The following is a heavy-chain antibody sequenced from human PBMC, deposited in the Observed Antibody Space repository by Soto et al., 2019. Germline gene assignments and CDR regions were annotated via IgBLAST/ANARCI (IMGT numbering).Heavy chain of an antibody. D-gene: IGHD3-10*01. Sequence: GGSLRLSCAASGFTFSSYGMHWVRQAPGKGLEWVAVISYDGSNKYYADSVKGRFTISRDDSKNTLYLQMNSLRAEDTAVYYCAKDRYYGSGSLYYYYGMDVWGQGTTVTVS. CDR3: AKDRYYGSGSLYYYYGMDV. CDR1: GFTFSSYG. J-gene: IGHJ6*02. V-gene: IGHV3-30*18. CDR2: ISYDGSNK.